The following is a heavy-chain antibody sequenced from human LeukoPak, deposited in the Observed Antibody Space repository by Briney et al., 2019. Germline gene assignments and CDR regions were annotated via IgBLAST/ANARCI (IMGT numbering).Heavy chain of an antibody. V-gene: IGHV3-7*05. CDR2: IKQDGGAM. J-gene: IGHJ4*02. D-gene: IGHD2-2*01. CDR3: ARDQRYCSSSCPWEPLDY. Sequence: GGSLRLSCAVSGFTFSSYWMNWVRQAPGKGREWVANIKQDGGAMYYVDSVKGRFTVSRDNAKNSLYLQMNSLRAADTAVYYCARDQRYCSSSCPWEPLDYWGQGTLVTVSS. CDR1: GFTFSSYW.